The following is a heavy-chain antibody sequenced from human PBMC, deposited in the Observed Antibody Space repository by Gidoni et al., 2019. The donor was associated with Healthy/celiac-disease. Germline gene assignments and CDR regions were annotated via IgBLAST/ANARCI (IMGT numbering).Heavy chain of an antibody. CDR2: INHSGST. V-gene: IGHV4-34*01. D-gene: IGHD4-17*01. CDR3: ARGGGTTVTFYYFDY. Sequence: QVQLQQWGAGLLKPSETLSLTCAVYGGSFSGYYWSWIRQPPGKGLEWIGEINHSGSTNYNPSLKSRVTISVDTSKNQFSLKLSSVTAADTAVYYCARGGGTTVTFYYFDYWGQGTLVTVSS. J-gene: IGHJ4*02. CDR1: GGSFSGYY.